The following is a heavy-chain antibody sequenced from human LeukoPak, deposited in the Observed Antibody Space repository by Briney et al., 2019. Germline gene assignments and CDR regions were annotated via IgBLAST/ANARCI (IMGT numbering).Heavy chain of an antibody. D-gene: IGHD3-22*01. V-gene: IGHV1-18*01. Sequence: ASVKVSCKASGYTFTSYGISWVRQAPGQGLEGMGWISTYNGNTNYAQKFQGRVTMTTDTTTSTVNMELRSLRSDDTAVYYCARESSGYDSSGYYYRNLDYWGQGTLVTVSS. J-gene: IGHJ4*02. CDR3: ARESSGYDSSGYYYRNLDY. CDR1: GYTFTSYG. CDR2: ISTYNGNT.